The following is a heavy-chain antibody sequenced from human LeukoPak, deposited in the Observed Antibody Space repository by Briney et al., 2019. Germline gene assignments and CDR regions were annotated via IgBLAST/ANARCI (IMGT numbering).Heavy chain of an antibody. J-gene: IGHJ4*02. Sequence: SETLSLTCTVSGYSISSGYYWVWIRQPPGKGLEWIGSIYRSGSTNYNPSLKSRVTISVDTSKNQFSLKLSSVTAADTAVYYCARGSRDGYNYRHWGQGTLVTVSS. V-gene: IGHV4-38-2*02. CDR1: GYSISSGYY. CDR2: IYRSGST. CDR3: ARGSRDGYNYRH. D-gene: IGHD5-24*01.